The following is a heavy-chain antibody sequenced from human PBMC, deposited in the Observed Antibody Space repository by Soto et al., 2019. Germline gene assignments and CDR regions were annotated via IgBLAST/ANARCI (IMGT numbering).Heavy chain of an antibody. CDR3: AKDGVVAATLGHFDY. Sequence: EVQLLESGGDLVQPGGSLRLSCAASGFTFSSYALNWVRQAPGKGLEWVSTISGSGNTYYADSVKGRFTISRDNSKNTLFLQMNSLRAGDTAVYYCAKDGVVAATLGHFDYWGQGTLVTVSS. CDR1: GFTFSSYA. J-gene: IGHJ4*02. D-gene: IGHD2-15*01. CDR2: ISGSGNT. V-gene: IGHV3-23*01.